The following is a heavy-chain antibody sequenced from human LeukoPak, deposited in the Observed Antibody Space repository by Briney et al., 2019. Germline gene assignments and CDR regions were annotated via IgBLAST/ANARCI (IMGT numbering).Heavy chain of an antibody. CDR2: IYYSGST. V-gene: IGHV4-39*07. D-gene: IGHD2-15*01. CDR1: GGSISSSSYY. CDR3: ARAMGGNSWFDP. Sequence: TTSETLSLTCTVSGGSISSSSYYWGWIRQPPGKGLEWIGSIYYSGSTYYNPSLKSRVTISVDTSKNQFSLKLSSVTAADTAVYYCARAMGGNSWFDPWGQGTLVTVSS. J-gene: IGHJ5*02.